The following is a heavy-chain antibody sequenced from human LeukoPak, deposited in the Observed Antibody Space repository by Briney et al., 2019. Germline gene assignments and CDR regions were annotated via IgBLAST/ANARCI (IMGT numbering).Heavy chain of an antibody. CDR3: ARDPGTIHAFDI. CDR1: GGSISSGDYY. Sequence: KPSETLSLTCTVSGGSISSGDYYWSWIRQPPGKGLEWIGYIYYSGSTYYNPSLKSRFTISVDTSKNKFSLKLSSVTAADTAVYYCARDPGTIHAFDIWGQGTMVTVSS. V-gene: IGHV4-30-4*01. CDR2: IYYSGST. D-gene: IGHD4-17*01. J-gene: IGHJ3*02.